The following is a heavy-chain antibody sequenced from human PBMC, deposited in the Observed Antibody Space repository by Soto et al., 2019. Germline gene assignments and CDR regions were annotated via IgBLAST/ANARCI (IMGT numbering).Heavy chain of an antibody. Sequence: GGSLRLSCAASGFTFSSYDMHWVRQATGKGLEWVSAIGTAGDTYYPGSVKGRFTISRENAKNSLYLQMNSLRAEDTAVYYCARAAAAAGTLYYYYGMDVWGQGTTVTVSS. V-gene: IGHV3-13*01. CDR1: GFTFSSYD. CDR2: IGTAGDT. CDR3: ARAAAAAGTLYYYYGMDV. J-gene: IGHJ6*02. D-gene: IGHD6-13*01.